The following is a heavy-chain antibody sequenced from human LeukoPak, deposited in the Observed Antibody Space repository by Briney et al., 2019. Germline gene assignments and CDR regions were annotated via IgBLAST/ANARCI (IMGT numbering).Heavy chain of an antibody. V-gene: IGHV3-21*01. D-gene: IGHD3-22*01. CDR3: ARELNYYDSSGTFDY. J-gene: IGHJ4*02. Sequence: GGSLRLSCAASGFTFSSYSMNWVRQAPGKGLEWVSSISSSSNYIYYADSVKGRFTISRDNAKNSLYLQMNSLRAEDTAVYYCARELNYYDSSGTFDYWGQGTLVTVSS. CDR1: GFTFSSYS. CDR2: ISSSSNYI.